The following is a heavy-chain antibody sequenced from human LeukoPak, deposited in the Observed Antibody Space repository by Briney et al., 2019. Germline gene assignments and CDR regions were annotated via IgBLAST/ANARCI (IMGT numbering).Heavy chain of an antibody. Sequence: SETLSLTCAVYGGSFSGHYWSWIRQPPGKGLEWIGEINHSGSTNYNPSLKSRVTISVDTSKNQFSLKLSSVTAADTAVYYCARGRMVRGVIWFYWGQGTLVTVSS. V-gene: IGHV4-34*01. CDR2: INHSGST. CDR3: ARGRMVRGVIWFY. J-gene: IGHJ4*02. D-gene: IGHD3-10*01. CDR1: GGSFSGHY.